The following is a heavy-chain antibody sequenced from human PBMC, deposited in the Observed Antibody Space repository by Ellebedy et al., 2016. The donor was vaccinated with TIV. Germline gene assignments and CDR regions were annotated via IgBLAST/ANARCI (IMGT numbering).Heavy chain of an antibody. V-gene: IGHV1-69*04. J-gene: IGHJ6*02. CDR1: GGTFSSYA. CDR2: IIPILGIA. CDR3: ARDWSQGMDV. Sequence: SVNVSCXASGGTFSSYAISWVRQAPGQGLEWMGRIIPILGIANYAQKFQGRVTITADKSTSTAYMELSSLRSEDTAVYYCARDWSQGMDVWGQGTTVTVSS.